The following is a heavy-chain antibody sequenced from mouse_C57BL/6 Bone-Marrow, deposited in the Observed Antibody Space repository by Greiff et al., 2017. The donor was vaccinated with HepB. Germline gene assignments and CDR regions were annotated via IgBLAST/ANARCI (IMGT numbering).Heavy chain of an antibody. CDR2: IWSDGST. CDR3: ARQYGYDGPRAMDY. Sequence: VKLKESGPGLVAPSQSLSITCTVSGFSLTSYGVHWVRQPPGKGLEWLVVIWSDGSTTYNSALKSRLSISKDNSKSQVFLKMNSLQTDDTAMYYCARQYGYDGPRAMDYWGQGTSVTVSS. CDR1: GFSLTSYG. V-gene: IGHV2-6-1*01. D-gene: IGHD2-2*01. J-gene: IGHJ4*01.